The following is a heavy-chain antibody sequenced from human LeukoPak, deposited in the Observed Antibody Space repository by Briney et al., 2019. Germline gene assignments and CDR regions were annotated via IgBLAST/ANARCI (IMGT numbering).Heavy chain of an antibody. CDR2: MHYSGDS. J-gene: IGHJ4*02. D-gene: IGHD1-1*01. Sequence: ASETLSLTCTVSGNPISSFFWSWIRQPPAKGLEWIGSMHYSGDSKYNPSLRSRVSLSIDTSKQQFSLRLSSVTAADTAVYYCARDLELERNRWNYFESWGQGALVTVSS. V-gene: IGHV4-59*01. CDR1: GNPISSFF. CDR3: ARDLELERNRWNYFES.